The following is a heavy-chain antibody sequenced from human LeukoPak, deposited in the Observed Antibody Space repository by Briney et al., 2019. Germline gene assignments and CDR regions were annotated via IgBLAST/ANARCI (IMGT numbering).Heavy chain of an antibody. CDR1: GGSISGSNSY. V-gene: IGHV4-39*01. Sequence: SETLSLTCTVSGGSISGSNSYWGWIRQPPGKGLEWIGSIYYSGSTYYNPSLKSRVTISVDTSKNQFSLKLSSVTAADTAVYYCARSDCSRATCYTSPNWFDPWGQGTLVTVSS. CDR3: ARSDCSRATCYTSPNWFDP. D-gene: IGHD2-2*02. J-gene: IGHJ5*02. CDR2: IYYSGST.